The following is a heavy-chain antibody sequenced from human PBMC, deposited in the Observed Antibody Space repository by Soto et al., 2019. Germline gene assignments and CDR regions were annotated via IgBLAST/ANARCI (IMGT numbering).Heavy chain of an antibody. V-gene: IGHV1-18*01. CDR3: GRVSRRWGSDY. CDR2: ISAYNGNT. CDR1: GYTFTSYG. J-gene: IGHJ4*02. Sequence: QVQLVQSGAEVKKPGASVKVSCKASGYTFTSYGISWVRQAPGQGLEWMGWISAYNGNTNYAQKLQGRVTMTTDTSPSTGYMELRSLRSDDTAVYFCGRVSRRWGSDYWGQGTLVTVSS. D-gene: IGHD3-16*01.